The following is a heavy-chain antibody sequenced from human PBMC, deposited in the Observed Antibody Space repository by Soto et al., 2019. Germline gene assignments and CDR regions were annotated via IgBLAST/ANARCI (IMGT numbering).Heavy chain of an antibody. CDR3: ARGSRAPTIFGVVIRRGDAFDI. D-gene: IGHD3-3*01. J-gene: IGHJ3*02. CDR1: GGSFSGYY. Sequence: SETLSLTCAVYGGSFSGYYWSWIRQPPGKGLEWIGEINHSGSTNYNPSLKSRVTISVDTSKNQFSLKLSSVTAADTAAYYCARGSRAPTIFGVVIRRGDAFDIWGQGTMVT. V-gene: IGHV4-34*01. CDR2: INHSGST.